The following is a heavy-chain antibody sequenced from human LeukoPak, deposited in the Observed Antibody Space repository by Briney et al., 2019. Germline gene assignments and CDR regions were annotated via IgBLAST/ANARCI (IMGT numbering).Heavy chain of an antibody. CDR1: GRSFSSYY. J-gene: IGHJ4*02. CDR3: ARHTGDDSSGYYLTYYFDY. CDR2: INHSGST. V-gene: IGHV4-34*01. D-gene: IGHD3-22*01. Sequence: SETLSLICAVYGRSFSSYYWSWIRQPPGKGLEWIGEINHSGSTNYNPSLKSRVTISVDTSKNQFSLKLSSVTAADTAVYYCARHTGDDSSGYYLTYYFDYWGQGTLVTVSS.